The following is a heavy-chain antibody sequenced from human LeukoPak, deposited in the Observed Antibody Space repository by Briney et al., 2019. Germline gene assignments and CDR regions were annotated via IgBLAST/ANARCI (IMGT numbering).Heavy chain of an antibody. J-gene: IGHJ3*02. D-gene: IGHD5-12*01. CDR3: ARHRGDSGYDYRELFGAFEI. CDR1: GYSFTSYW. CDR2: IFPGDSDT. Sequence: GESLKISCKGSGYSFTSYWIGWVRQLPGKSLEWMGIIFPGDSDTRYSPSFQGQVTISADKSISTAYLQWSSLKASDSAMYCCARHRGDSGYDYRELFGAFEIWGQGTMVTVSS. V-gene: IGHV5-51*01.